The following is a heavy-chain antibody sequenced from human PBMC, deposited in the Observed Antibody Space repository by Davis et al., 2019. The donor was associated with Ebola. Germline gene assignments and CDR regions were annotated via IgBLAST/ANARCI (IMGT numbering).Heavy chain of an antibody. D-gene: IGHD4-17*01. CDR1: GFTFSSYA. CDR2: ISYDGSNK. V-gene: IGHV3-30-3*01. Sequence: GESLKISCAASGFTFSSYAMHWVRQAPGKGLEWVAVISYDGSNKYYADSVKGRFTISRDNSKNTLYLQMNSLRAEDTAVYYCARRGDYGDYLDYWGQGTLVTVSS. CDR3: ARRGDYGDYLDY. J-gene: IGHJ4*02.